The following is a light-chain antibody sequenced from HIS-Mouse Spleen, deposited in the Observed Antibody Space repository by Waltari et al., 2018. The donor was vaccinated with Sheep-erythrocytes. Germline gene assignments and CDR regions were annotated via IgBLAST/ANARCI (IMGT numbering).Light chain of an antibody. CDR1: SSDVGGYNY. CDR3: SSYTSSSTWV. Sequence: QSALTQPASVSGSPGQSITISCTGTSSDVGGYNYVPWYQQHPGKAPKLMIYDVSNRPSGVSNRFSGSKSGNTASLTISGLQAEDEADYYCSSYTSSSTWVFGGWTKLTVL. V-gene: IGLV2-14*03. CDR2: DVS. J-gene: IGLJ3*02.